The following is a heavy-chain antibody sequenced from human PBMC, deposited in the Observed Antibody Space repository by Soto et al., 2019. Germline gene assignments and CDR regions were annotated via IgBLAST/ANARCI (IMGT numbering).Heavy chain of an antibody. CDR2: ISYDGSNK. V-gene: IGHV3-30-3*01. CDR3: ARDNARGYYDSSGYYLDY. J-gene: IGHJ4*02. CDR1: GFTFSSYA. D-gene: IGHD3-22*01. Sequence: QVQLVESGGGVVQPGRSLRLSCAASGFTFSSYAMHWVRQAPGKGLEWVAVISYDGSNKYYADSVKGRFTISRDNSKKTLYLQMNSLRAEDTAVYYCARDNARGYYDSSGYYLDYWGQGTLVTVSS.